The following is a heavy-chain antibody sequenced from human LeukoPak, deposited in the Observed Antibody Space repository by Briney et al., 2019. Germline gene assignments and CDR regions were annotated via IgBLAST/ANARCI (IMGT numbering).Heavy chain of an antibody. Sequence: GGSLRLSCAASGFTFTTYWMSWVRQAPGKGLEWVANINQDGTEKFYVDSVKGRFTISRDNAKNSLFLQMNSLRAEDTAVYYCARVSQGYSSSSLRYYYYYMDVWGKGTTVTVSS. CDR2: INQDGTEK. CDR1: GFTFTTYW. J-gene: IGHJ6*03. CDR3: ARVSQGYSSSSLRYYYYYMDV. D-gene: IGHD6-6*01. V-gene: IGHV3-7*01.